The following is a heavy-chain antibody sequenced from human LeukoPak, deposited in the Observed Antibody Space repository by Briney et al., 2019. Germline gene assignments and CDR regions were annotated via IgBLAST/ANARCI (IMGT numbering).Heavy chain of an antibody. V-gene: IGHV3-23*01. D-gene: IGHD1-26*01. Sequence: GGSLRLSCAASGFTFSSYAMSCVRQAPGKGLEWVSAISNSGGSTYYADSVKGRFTISRDKSKNTLYLQMNSLRAEDTAVYYCAKVWSVGATIYYFDYWGQGTLVTVSS. CDR3: AKVWSVGATIYYFDY. CDR2: ISNSGGST. CDR1: GFTFSSYA. J-gene: IGHJ4*02.